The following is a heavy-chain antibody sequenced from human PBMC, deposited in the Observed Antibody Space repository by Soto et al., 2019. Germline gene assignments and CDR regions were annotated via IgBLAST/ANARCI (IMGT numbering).Heavy chain of an antibody. V-gene: IGHV3-74*01. D-gene: IGHD3-9*01. Sequence: GGSLRLSCAASGFSFSNYWMHWVRQAPGKGLVWVSRVNNDGRDTIYADSVMGRFTVSRDNAKNTLFLQMNSLRIDDTAMYYCARGSIDHAFDIWGQGTMVT. CDR3: ARGSIDHAFDI. CDR1: GFSFSNYW. J-gene: IGHJ3*02. CDR2: VNNDGRDT.